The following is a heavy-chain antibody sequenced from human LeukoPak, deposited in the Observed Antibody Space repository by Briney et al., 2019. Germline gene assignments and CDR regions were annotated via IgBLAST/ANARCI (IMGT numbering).Heavy chain of an antibody. CDR3: AKDIDCSGGSCYTWGYYGMDV. V-gene: IGHV3-30*18. Sequence: GGSLRLSCAASGFTFSSYGMHWVRQAPGKGLEWVAVISYDGSNKHYADSVKGRFTISRDNSKNTLYLQMNSLRAEDTAVYYCAKDIDCSGGSCYTWGYYGMDVWGKGTTVTVSS. J-gene: IGHJ6*04. CDR1: GFTFSSYG. CDR2: ISYDGSNK. D-gene: IGHD2-15*01.